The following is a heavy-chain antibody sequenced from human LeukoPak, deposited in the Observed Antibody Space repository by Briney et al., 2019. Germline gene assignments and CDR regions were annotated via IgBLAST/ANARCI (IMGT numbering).Heavy chain of an antibody. CDR1: SDTFTNYG. CDR2: IITYNGNT. D-gene: IGHD1-26*01. J-gene: IGHJ4*02. V-gene: IGHV1-18*01. Sequence: ASVKVSCKASSDTFTNYGISWVRQAPGQGLEWMGWIITYNGNTNYAHKLQGRVTMTTDTSTRTAYMELRSLRSDDTAVYYCARGMGSTTFEDFDYWGQGTLVTVSS. CDR3: ARGMGSTTFEDFDY.